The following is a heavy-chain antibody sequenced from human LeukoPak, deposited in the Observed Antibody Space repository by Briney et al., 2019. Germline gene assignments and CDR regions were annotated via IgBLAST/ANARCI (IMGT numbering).Heavy chain of an antibody. CDR2: IWYDGSNK. Sequence: PGGSLRLSCAASGFTFSSYAMHWVRQAPGKGLEWVAVIWYDGSNKYYADSVKGRFTISRDNSKNTLYLQMNSLRAEDTAVYYCARGGLNYPALDYWGQGTLVTVSS. CDR1: GFTFSSYA. J-gene: IGHJ4*02. CDR3: ARGGLNYPALDY. V-gene: IGHV3-33*08. D-gene: IGHD1-7*01.